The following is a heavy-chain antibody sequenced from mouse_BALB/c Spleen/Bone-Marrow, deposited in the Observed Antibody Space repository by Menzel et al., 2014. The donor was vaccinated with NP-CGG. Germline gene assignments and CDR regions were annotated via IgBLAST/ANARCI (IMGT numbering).Heavy chain of an antibody. Sequence: VQLQQPGAELVKPGASVKLSCTASGFNIKDTYMHWVRQRPEQGLEWIGRIDPANGNTKYDPKFQGKATITADTSSXTAYLQLSSLTSEDTAVYYCAFYYYGSSLFAYWGQGTLVTVSA. CDR3: AFYYYGSSLFAY. CDR1: GFNIKDTY. V-gene: IGHV14-3*02. D-gene: IGHD1-1*01. CDR2: IDPANGNT. J-gene: IGHJ3*01.